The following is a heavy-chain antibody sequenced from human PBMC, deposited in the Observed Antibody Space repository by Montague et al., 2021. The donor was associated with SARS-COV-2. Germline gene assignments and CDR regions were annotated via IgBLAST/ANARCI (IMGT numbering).Heavy chain of an antibody. CDR2: ISYDGRKK. D-gene: IGHD3-22*01. CDR1: RFTFNTYT. Sequence: SLRLSCAASRFTFNTYTMHWVRQAPGKGLQWVAVISYDGRKKYYIDSVKGRFTISRDNSRNTLSLQMNSLRSEDSAVYYCARDGSGYASNYFYVMDVWGQGTRVTVSS. J-gene: IGHJ6*02. CDR3: ARDGSGYASNYFYVMDV. V-gene: IGHV3-30*04.